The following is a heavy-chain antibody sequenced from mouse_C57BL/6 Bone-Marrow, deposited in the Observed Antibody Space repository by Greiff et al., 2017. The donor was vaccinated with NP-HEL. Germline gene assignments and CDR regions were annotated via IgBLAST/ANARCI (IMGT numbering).Heavy chain of an antibody. Sequence: QVQLQQPGAELVKPGASVKMSCKASGYTFTSYWITWVKQRPGQGLEWIGDIYPGSGSTNYNEKFKSKATLTVDTSSSTAYMQLSSLTAEDSAVYYCARDELGRAWFAYWGQGTLVTVSA. CDR1: GYTFTSYW. CDR2: IYPGSGST. V-gene: IGHV1-55*01. D-gene: IGHD4-1*01. J-gene: IGHJ3*01. CDR3: ARDELGRAWFAY.